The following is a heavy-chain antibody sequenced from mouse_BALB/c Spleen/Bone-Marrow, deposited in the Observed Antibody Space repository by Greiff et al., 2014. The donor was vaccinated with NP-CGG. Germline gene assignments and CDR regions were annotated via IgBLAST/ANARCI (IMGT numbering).Heavy chain of an antibody. CDR1: GFTFTDYY. CDR3: ARDKGCVFFDY. J-gene: IGHJ2*01. CDR2: MRNKANGYTT. Sequence: EVNVVESGGGLVQPGGSLRLSCATSGFTFTDYYMNWVRQPPGKALEWLGFMRNKANGYTTEYSASVKSRFTISRDNSQNILYLQMNTLRADDSATYYCARDKGCVFFDYWGQGTTLTVSS. V-gene: IGHV7-3*02.